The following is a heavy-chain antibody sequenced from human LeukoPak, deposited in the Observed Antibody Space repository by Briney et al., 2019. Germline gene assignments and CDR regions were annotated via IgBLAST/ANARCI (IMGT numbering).Heavy chain of an antibody. D-gene: IGHD1-26*01. J-gene: IGHJ3*02. CDR3: TRQGILGGGNPRDAFDI. CDR1: GRPISSYY. CDR2: IYCIGTT. V-gene: IGHV4-59*08. Sequence: SETLSLTCTVSGRPISSYYWRWLRQPPAKGLEWIGYIYCIGTTSYPPSLKSRVTISVGTYKNQFSLKLSSVTAADTAVYYCTRQGILGGGNPRDAFDIWGQGTMVTVSS.